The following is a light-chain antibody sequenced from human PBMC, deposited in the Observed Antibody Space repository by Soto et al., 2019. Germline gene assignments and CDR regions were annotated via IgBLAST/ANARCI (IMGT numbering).Light chain of an antibody. CDR1: QSVSSY. V-gene: IGKV3-11*01. CDR3: QQRSNWLIT. CDR2: DAS. Sequence: EIVLTQSPATLSLSPGERATLSCRASQSVSSYLAWYQQKPGQSPRVLIYDASNKATGNPARFSGSGSGTDFTLTISSLETEDFAVYYCQQRSNWLITFGQGTRLEIK. J-gene: IGKJ5*01.